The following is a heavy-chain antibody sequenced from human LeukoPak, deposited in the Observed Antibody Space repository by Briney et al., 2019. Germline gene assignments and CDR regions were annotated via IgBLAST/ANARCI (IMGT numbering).Heavy chain of an antibody. D-gene: IGHD6-19*01. CDR2: LSGSGGST. CDR3: AREDYGSGWTGWFDP. V-gene: IGHV3-23*01. Sequence: GGSLRLSCAASGFTFTSYTMNWVRQAPGKGLEWVSALSGSGGSTFYADSVKGRFTISRDNAENSLYLQMNSLRAEDTAIYFCAREDYGSGWTGWFDPWGQGTLVTVSS. CDR1: GFTFTSYT. J-gene: IGHJ5*02.